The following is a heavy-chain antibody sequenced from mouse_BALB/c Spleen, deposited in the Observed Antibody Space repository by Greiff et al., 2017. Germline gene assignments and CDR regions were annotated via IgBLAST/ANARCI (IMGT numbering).Heavy chain of an antibody. CDR3: NAGDSTAPSYYAMDY. Sequence: EVMLVESGAELVRSGASVKLSCTASGFNIKDYYMHWVKQRPEQGLEWIGWIDPENGDTEYAPKFQGKATMTADTSSNTAYLQLSSLTSEDTAVYYCNAGDSTAPSYYAMDYWGQGTSVTVSS. CDR1: GFNIKDYY. CDR2: IDPENGDT. J-gene: IGHJ4*01. D-gene: IGHD1-2*01. V-gene: IGHV14-4*02.